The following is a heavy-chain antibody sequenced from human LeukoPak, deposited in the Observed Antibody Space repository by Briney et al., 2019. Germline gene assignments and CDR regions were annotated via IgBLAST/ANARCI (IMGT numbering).Heavy chain of an antibody. V-gene: IGHV3-11*01. CDR1: GFTFSDYH. D-gene: IGHD6-19*01. Sequence: GGSLRLSCAASGFTFSDYHMNGIRQAPGKGLEWISYISPGGQTTYFADSVKGRVTLSRDNAKNSLSLQMNSLTADDTAVYFCAVGRDIRVAGPGGYFDYWGQGTLVAVSS. J-gene: IGHJ4*02. CDR3: AVGRDIRVAGPGGYFDY. CDR2: ISPGGQTT.